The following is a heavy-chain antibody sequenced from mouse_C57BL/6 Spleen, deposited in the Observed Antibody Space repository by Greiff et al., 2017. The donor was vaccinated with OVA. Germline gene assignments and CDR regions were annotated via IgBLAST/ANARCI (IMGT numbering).Heavy chain of an antibody. Sequence: EVKVVESGGGLVKPGGSLKLSCAASGFTFSSYAMSWVRQTPEKRLEWVATISAGGSYTYYPDNVKGRFTISRDNAKNNLYLQMSHLKSEDTAMYYCARDRPDYGSEYFDYWGQGTTLTVSS. CDR1: GFTFSSYA. V-gene: IGHV5-4*01. D-gene: IGHD1-1*01. CDR2: ISAGGSYT. J-gene: IGHJ2*01. CDR3: ARDRPDYGSEYFDY.